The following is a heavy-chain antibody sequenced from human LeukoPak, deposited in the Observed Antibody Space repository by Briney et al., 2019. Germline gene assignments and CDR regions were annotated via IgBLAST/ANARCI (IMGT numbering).Heavy chain of an antibody. CDR1: GFTFSSYA. CDR2: ISYDGSNK. CDR3: ASAEVVPAAIAASGDY. Sequence: GRSLRLSWAASGFTFSSYAMHWVRQAPGKGLEWVAVISYDGSNKYYADSVKGRFTISRDNSKNTLYLPMNILRAEDTAVYYCASAEVVPAAIAASGDYWGQGTLVTVSS. V-gene: IGHV3-30-3*01. D-gene: IGHD2-2*01. J-gene: IGHJ4*02.